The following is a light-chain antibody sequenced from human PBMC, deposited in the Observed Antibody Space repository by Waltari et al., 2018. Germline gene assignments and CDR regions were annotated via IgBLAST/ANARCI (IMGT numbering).Light chain of an antibody. J-gene: IGLJ2*01. Sequence: QAALTQPPSMSGSPGQSVTISCTGTSSELGGYNSCSWYQQHPGKAPKLMIYEVSQRPSGVSDRFSGSKSGNTAYLTISGLQAEDEADYYCSSYAGSNTLVFGGGTRLTVL. CDR3: SSYAGSNTLV. CDR1: SSELGGYNS. CDR2: EVS. V-gene: IGLV2-11*01.